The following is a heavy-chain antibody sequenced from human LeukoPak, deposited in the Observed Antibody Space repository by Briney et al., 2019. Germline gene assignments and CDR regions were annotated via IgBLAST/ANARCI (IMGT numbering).Heavy chain of an antibody. J-gene: IGHJ5*02. Sequence: ASVKVSCKASGYTFTGYYMHWVRQAPGQGLEWMGWIKPNSGRTNYAQKFQGRVSMTRDTSISTAYMELSRLRSDDTAVYYCARARGDIVVVPAAIWFDPWGQGTLVTVSS. V-gene: IGHV1-2*02. CDR3: ARARGDIVVVPAAIWFDP. CDR2: IKPNSGRT. D-gene: IGHD2-2*01. CDR1: GYTFTGYY.